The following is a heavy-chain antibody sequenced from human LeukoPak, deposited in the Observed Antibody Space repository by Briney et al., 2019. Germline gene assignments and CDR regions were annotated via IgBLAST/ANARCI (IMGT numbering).Heavy chain of an antibody. V-gene: IGHV4-39*01. CDR1: GGSISSSSYY. J-gene: IGHJ4*02. Sequence: SETLSLTCTVSGGSISSSSYYWGWIRQPPGKGLEWIGSIYDSGSTYYNPSLKSRVTISVDTSKNQFSLKLSSVTAADTAVYYCARTRYYYNSRSYGAPYYFDYWGQGTLVTVSS. D-gene: IGHD3-10*01. CDR3: ARTRYYYNSRSYGAPYYFDY. CDR2: IYDSGST.